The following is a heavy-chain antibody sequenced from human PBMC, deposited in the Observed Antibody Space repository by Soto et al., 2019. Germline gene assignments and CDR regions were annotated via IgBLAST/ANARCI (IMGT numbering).Heavy chain of an antibody. CDR3: AGFLQGSSGYFDY. CDR1: AYTFPSFA. J-gene: IGHJ4*01. CDR2: ITVYNDDT. D-gene: IGHD3-10*01. V-gene: IGHV1-18*01. Sequence: ASVKVSCKASAYTFPSFAFAWVRQAPGQGLEWMGWITVYNDDTEFEQKLQGRVTMTTDASTTSTYMELRSLRSDDTAVYYCAGFLQGSSGYFDYWG.